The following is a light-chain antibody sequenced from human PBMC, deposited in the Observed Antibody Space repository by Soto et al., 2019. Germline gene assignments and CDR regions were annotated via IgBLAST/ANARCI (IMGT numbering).Light chain of an antibody. Sequence: QSVLTQPPSVSGAPGQRVTISCTGSSSNIGAGYHVHWYQQLPGTAPKLLIYHNTNRPSGVPDRFSGSKSGTSASLAITGLQAEDEADYYCQSYDSSRRVVFGGGTKLTVL. J-gene: IGLJ2*01. V-gene: IGLV1-40*01. CDR3: QSYDSSRRVV. CDR1: SSNIGAGYH. CDR2: HNT.